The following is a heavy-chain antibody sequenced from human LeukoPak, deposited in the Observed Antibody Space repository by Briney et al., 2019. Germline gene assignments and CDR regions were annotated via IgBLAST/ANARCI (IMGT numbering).Heavy chain of an antibody. J-gene: IGHJ4*02. Sequence: PGGSLRLSCAASRFTLSSYSMNWVRQAPGKGLEWVSSISSRTSYINYADSVKGRFSISRDNAKNSLFLQMNSLRAEDTAVYYCAREYSSGWGFDYWGQGTLVTVSS. D-gene: IGHD6-19*01. CDR1: RFTLSSYS. V-gene: IGHV3-21*01. CDR3: AREYSSGWGFDY. CDR2: ISSRTSYI.